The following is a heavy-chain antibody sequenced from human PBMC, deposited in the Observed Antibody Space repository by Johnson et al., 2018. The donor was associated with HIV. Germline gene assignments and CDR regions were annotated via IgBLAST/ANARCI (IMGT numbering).Heavy chain of an antibody. V-gene: IGHV3-30-3*01. CDR1: GFTFSSYD. Sequence: QVQLVESGGGVVQPGRSLRLSCAASGFTFSSYDMHWVRQAPGKGLAWVAVISYDGSNEYYADSVKGRFTISRDNSKNTLYLQMNSLRTEDTAVYYCARPDSGRYRDAFDIWGQGTMVTVSS. CDR2: ISYDGSNE. CDR3: ARPDSGRYRDAFDI. D-gene: IGHD1-26*01. J-gene: IGHJ3*02.